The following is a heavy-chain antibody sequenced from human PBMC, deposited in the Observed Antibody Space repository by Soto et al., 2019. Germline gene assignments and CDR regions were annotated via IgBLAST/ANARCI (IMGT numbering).Heavy chain of an antibody. V-gene: IGHV4-59*01. CDR2: IYYSGST. CDR1: GGSISSYY. Sequence: EILSLSFSVAGGSISSYYWSWIRQPPGKGLEWIGYIYYSGSTNYNPSLKSRVTISVDTSKNQFSLKLSSVTAADTAVYYCASSWGSSGYFDYWGQGTLVTVYS. J-gene: IGHJ4*02. D-gene: IGHD3-16*01. CDR3: ASSWGSSGYFDY.